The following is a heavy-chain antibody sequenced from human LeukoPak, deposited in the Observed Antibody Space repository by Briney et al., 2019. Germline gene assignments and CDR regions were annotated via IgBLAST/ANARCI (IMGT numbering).Heavy chain of an antibody. CDR2: INHSGST. V-gene: IGHV4-34*01. Sequence: KPSETLSLTCAVYGGSFSGYYWSWIRQPPGKGLEWIGEINHSGSTNYNPSLKSRVTISVDTSKNQFSLKLSSVTAADTAVYYCARGAAVTGPVFDYGGQASLVTVSS. J-gene: IGHJ4*01. CDR3: ARGAAVTGPVFDY. CDR1: GGSFSGYY. D-gene: IGHD6-13*01.